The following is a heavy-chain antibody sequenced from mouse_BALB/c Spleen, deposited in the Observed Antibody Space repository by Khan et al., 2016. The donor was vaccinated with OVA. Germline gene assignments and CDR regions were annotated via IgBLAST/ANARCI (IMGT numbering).Heavy chain of an antibody. CDR2: ISYSGSI. Sequence: EVQLQESGPGLVKPSQSLSLTCTVTGYSITSGYGWNWIRQFPGNKLEWMGYISYSGSIYYNPSLKSRISITRDTSKNQFFLQLNSVTTEDTATYYCARTARIKYWGQGTTLTVSS. CDR3: ARTARIKY. J-gene: IGHJ2*01. V-gene: IGHV3-2*02. CDR1: GYSITSGYG. D-gene: IGHD1-2*01.